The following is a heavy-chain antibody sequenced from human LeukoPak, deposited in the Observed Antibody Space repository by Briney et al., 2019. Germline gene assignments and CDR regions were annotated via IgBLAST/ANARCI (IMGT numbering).Heavy chain of an antibody. D-gene: IGHD2-8*02. V-gene: IGHV3-9*01. Sequence: GGSLRLSCAASGFTFDDYAMHWVRQVPGKGLEWVSGISWNSGSIGYADSVKGRFTISRDNAKNSLYLQMNSLRAEDTALYYCAKDFSFDTGSPKGWGHWYFDLWGRGTLVTVSS. CDR3: AKDFSFDTGSPKGWGHWYFDL. CDR2: ISWNSGSI. CDR1: GFTFDDYA. J-gene: IGHJ2*01.